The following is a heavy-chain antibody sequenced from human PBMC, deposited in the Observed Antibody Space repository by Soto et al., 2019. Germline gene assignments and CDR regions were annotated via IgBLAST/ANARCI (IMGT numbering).Heavy chain of an antibody. CDR2: INPNSGGT. CDR1: GYTFTGYY. Sequence: ASVKVSCKASGYTFTGYYMHWVRQAPGQGLEWMGWINPNSGGTNYAQKFQGWVTMTRDTSISTASIELSRLRSDDTDVYYCARDGRATGTPNYYYDYGKDGWRQVHTVTVSS. D-gene: IGHD1-1*01. V-gene: IGHV1-2*04. CDR3: ARDGRATGTPNYYYDYGKDG. J-gene: IGHJ6*02.